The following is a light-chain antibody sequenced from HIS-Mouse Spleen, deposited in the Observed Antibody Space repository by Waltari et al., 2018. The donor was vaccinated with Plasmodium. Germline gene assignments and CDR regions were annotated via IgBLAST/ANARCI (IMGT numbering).Light chain of an antibody. J-gene: IGKJ2*01. Sequence: EIVLTQSPGTLSLSPGERATLSCRASQSVSSSYLAWYQQKPGQDPRLLIYGASSRATGIPDGFSGSGSGTDFTLTISRLEPEDFAVYYCQQYGSSPYTFGQGTKLEIK. CDR3: QQYGSSPYT. CDR2: GAS. V-gene: IGKV3-20*01. CDR1: QSVSSSY.